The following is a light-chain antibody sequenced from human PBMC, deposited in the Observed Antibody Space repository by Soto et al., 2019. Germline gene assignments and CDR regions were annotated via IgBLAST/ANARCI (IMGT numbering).Light chain of an antibody. CDR1: SGSVSTSYY. CDR3: VLYMGSGIWV. Sequence: QAVVTQEPSFSVSXXXXXXLTCGLSSGSVSTSYYPSWYQQTPGQAPRTLIYSTNTRSSGVPDRFSGSILGNKAALTITGAQADDESDYYCVLYMGSGIWVFGGGTKLTVL. CDR2: STN. V-gene: IGLV8-61*01. J-gene: IGLJ3*02.